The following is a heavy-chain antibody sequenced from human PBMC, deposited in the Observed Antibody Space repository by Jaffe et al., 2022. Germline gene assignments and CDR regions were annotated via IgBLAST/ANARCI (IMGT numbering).Heavy chain of an antibody. Sequence: QVQLVESGGGVVQPGGSLRLSCAASGFTFSSYGMHWVRQAPGKGLEWVAFIRYDGSNKYYADSVKGRFTISRDNSKNTLYLQMNSLRAEDTAVYYCAKDYYGSGSYIHFGYWGQGTLVTVSS. J-gene: IGHJ4*02. D-gene: IGHD3-10*01. CDR3: AKDYYGSGSYIHFGY. V-gene: IGHV3-30*02. CDR2: IRYDGSNK. CDR1: GFTFSSYG.